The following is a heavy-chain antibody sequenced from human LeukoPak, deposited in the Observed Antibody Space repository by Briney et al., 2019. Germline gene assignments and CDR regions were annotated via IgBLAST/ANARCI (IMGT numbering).Heavy chain of an antibody. CDR1: GFTFSSYA. D-gene: IGHD3-22*01. Sequence: GGSLRLSCAASGFTFSSYAMHWVRQAPGKGLEWVAVISYDGSNKYYAESVKGRFTISRDNSKNTLYLQMNSLRAEDTAVYYCATYSSLNRREFQYWGQGTLLTVSS. J-gene: IGHJ1*01. V-gene: IGHV3-30*14. CDR2: ISYDGSNK. CDR3: ATYSSLNRREFQY.